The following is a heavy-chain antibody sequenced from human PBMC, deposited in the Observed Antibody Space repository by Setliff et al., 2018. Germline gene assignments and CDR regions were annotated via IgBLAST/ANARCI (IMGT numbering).Heavy chain of an antibody. Sequence: GGSLRLSCAASGFTFSDHYMDWVRQAPGKGLGWVGRSRNKGNSYSTEYAASVKGRFTISRDDSKNSLYLQMNSLKTEDTAVYYCTRARDRSGYWDFDYWGQGALVT. CDR2: SRNKGNSYST. V-gene: IGHV3-72*01. J-gene: IGHJ4*02. CDR3: TRARDRSGYWDFDY. CDR1: GFTFSDHY. D-gene: IGHD3-3*01.